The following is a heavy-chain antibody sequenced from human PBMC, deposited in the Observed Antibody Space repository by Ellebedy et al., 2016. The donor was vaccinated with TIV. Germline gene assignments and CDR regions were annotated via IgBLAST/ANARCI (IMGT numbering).Heavy chain of an antibody. CDR2: IYYSGST. CDR3: ARAYSGSYHNFDY. CDR1: GGSISSYY. J-gene: IGHJ4*02. D-gene: IGHD1-26*01. Sequence: SETLSLTCTVSGGSISSYYWSWIRQPPGKGLEWIGYIYYSGSTNYNPSLKSRVTISVDTSKNQFSLKLSSVTAADTAVYYCARAYSGSYHNFDYWGQGTLVTVSS. V-gene: IGHV4-59*08.